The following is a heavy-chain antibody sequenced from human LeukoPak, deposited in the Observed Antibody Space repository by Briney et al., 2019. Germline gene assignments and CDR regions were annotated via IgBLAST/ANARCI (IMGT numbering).Heavy chain of an antibody. Sequence: PGRSLRLSCAASGFTFSSYAMHWVRQAPGKGLEWVAVISYDGSNKYYADSVKGRFTISRDNSKNTLYLQMNSLRAEDTAVYYCAREGGGGGHDYWGQGTLVTVSS. J-gene: IGHJ4*02. V-gene: IGHV3-30*01. CDR3: AREGGGGGHDY. CDR1: GFTFSSYA. D-gene: IGHD2-21*01. CDR2: ISYDGSNK.